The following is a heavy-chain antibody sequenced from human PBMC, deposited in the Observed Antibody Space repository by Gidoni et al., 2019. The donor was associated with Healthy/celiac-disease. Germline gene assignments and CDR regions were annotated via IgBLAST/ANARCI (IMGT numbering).Heavy chain of an antibody. CDR2: IWYDGSNK. J-gene: IGHJ5*02. D-gene: IGHD2-21*02. Sequence: QVQLVESGGGVVQPGRSLRLLCAASGFTFRSYGMHWVRQAPGKGLEWVAVIWYDGSNKYYADSVKGRFTISRDNSKNTLYLQMNSLRAEDTAVYYCARGRSIVVVTATLDPWGQGTLVTVSS. CDR3: ARGRSIVVVTATLDP. V-gene: IGHV3-33*01. CDR1: GFTFRSYG.